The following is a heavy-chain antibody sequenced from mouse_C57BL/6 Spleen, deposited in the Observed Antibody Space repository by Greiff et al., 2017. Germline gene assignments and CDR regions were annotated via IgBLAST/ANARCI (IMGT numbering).Heavy chain of an antibody. Sequence: QVQLQQSGAELVRPGTSVKLSCKASGYTFTSYWMHWVKQRPGQGLEWIGVIDPSDSYTNYNQKFKGKATLTVDTSSSTAYMQLSSLTSEDSAVYYCARGDYGSSPDYWGQGTTLTVSS. CDR2: IDPSDSYT. D-gene: IGHD1-1*01. CDR3: ARGDYGSSPDY. J-gene: IGHJ2*01. CDR1: GYTFTSYW. V-gene: IGHV1-59*01.